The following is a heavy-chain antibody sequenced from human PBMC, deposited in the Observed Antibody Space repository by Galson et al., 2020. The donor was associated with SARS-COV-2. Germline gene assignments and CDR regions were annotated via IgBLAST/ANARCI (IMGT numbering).Heavy chain of an antibody. D-gene: IGHD2-2*03. CDR3: AKALDGYCSSTSWDGGYSSSWPSFYYYGMDV. J-gene: IGHJ6*02. CDR2: ISWNRGSI. V-gene: IGHV3-9*01. Sequence: SGGSLRLSCAASGFTFEDYAMHWVRQAPGKGLEWVSGISWNRGSIGYADSMKGRSTISRDNAKNSLYLQTNSLRAEDTALYYCAKALDGYCSSTSWDGGYSSSWPSFYYYGMDVWGQGTTVTVAS. CDR1: GFTFEDYA.